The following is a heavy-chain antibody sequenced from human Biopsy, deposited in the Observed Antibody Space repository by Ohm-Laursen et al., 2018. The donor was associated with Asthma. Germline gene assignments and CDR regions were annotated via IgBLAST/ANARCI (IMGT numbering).Heavy chain of an antibody. V-gene: IGHV1-18*01. Sequence: GASVKVSCTTSGYTFTTAGITWVRQAPGQGLEWMGWISVYNGNTKVAQKLQDRVTMITDSSKSTAYMELSSLRSEDTAVYFCARAVDYCHYEGRDVWGQGTTVTVS. J-gene: IGHJ6*02. CDR2: ISVYNGNT. CDR1: GYTFTTAG. D-gene: IGHD3-22*01. CDR3: ARAVDYCHYEGRDV.